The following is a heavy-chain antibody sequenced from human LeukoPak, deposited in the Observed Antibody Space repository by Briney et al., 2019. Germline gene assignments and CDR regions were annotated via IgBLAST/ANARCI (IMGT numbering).Heavy chain of an antibody. Sequence: GGSLRLSCAASGFTFSSYAMSWVRQAPGKGLEWVSAISGSGGSTYYADSVKGRFTIPRDNSKNTLYLQMNSLRAEDTAVYYCAKDRLVGGSGSSGDFDYWGQGTLVTVSS. CDR3: AKDRLVGGSGSSGDFDY. CDR1: GFTFSSYA. CDR2: ISGSGGST. J-gene: IGHJ4*02. V-gene: IGHV3-23*01. D-gene: IGHD3-10*01.